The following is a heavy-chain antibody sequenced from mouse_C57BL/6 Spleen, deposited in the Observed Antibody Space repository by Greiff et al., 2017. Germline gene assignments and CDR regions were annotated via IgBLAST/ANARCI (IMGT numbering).Heavy chain of an antibody. V-gene: IGHV1-81*01. J-gene: IGHJ4*01. CDR1: GYTFTSYG. CDR3: ARVTTVVAYYYAMDY. CDR2: IYPRSGNT. Sequence: VQLQQSGAELARPGASVKLSCKASGYTFTSYGISWVKQRTGQGLEWIGEIYPRSGNTYYNEKFKGKATLTADKSSSTAYMELRSLTSEDSAVXFCARVTTVVAYYYAMDYWGQGTSVTVSS. D-gene: IGHD1-1*01.